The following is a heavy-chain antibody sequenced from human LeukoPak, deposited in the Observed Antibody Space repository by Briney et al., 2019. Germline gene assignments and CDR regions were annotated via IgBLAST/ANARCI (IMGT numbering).Heavy chain of an antibody. D-gene: IGHD5-18*01. CDR1: GFPFSTYG. CDR2: IWYDGSDK. CDR3: ASSGGGYSCDT. J-gene: IGHJ5*02. V-gene: IGHV3-33*01. Sequence: GGSLRLSCVASGFPFSTYGMHWVRQAPGKGLEWVAVIWYDGSDKYYADSVKGRFTISRDNSKNTLYLQMNSLRAEDTAVYFCASSGGGYSCDTWGQGTLVTVSS.